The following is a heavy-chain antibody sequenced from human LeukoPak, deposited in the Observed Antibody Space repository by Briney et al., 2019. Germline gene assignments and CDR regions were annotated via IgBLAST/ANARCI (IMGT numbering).Heavy chain of an antibody. Sequence: PGGSLRLSCAASGFTFSSYDMHWVRQVTGKGLEWVSAIGTAGDTYYPGSVKGRFTISRENAKNSLYLQMNSLRAGDTAVYYCARGGSGWYRNWFDPWGQGTLVTVSS. J-gene: IGHJ5*02. CDR1: GFTFSSYD. CDR2: IGTAGDT. CDR3: ARGGSGWYRNWFDP. V-gene: IGHV3-13*01. D-gene: IGHD6-19*01.